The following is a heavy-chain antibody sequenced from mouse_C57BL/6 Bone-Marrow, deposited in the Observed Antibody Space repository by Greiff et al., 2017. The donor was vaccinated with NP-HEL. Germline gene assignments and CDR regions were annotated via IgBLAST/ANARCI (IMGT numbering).Heavy chain of an antibody. V-gene: IGHV1-69*01. CDR2: IDPSDSYT. J-gene: IGHJ1*03. CDR3: ASMVTTAYWYFDV. D-gene: IGHD2-2*01. Sequence: QVHVKQPGAELVMPGASVKLSCKASGYTFTSYWMHWVKQRPGQGLEWIGEIDPSDSYTNYNQKFKGKSTLTVDKSSSTAYMQLSSLTSEDSAVYYCASMVTTAYWYFDVWGTGTTVTVSS. CDR1: GYTFTSYW.